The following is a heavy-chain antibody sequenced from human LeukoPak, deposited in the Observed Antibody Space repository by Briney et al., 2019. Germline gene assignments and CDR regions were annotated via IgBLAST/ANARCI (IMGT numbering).Heavy chain of an antibody. CDR1: GSTFSSYS. CDR2: ISSSSSYI. V-gene: IGHV3-21*01. J-gene: IGHJ4*02. Sequence: PGGSLRLSCAASGSTFSSYSMNWVRQAPGKGLEWVSSISSSSSYIYYADSVKGRFTISRDNAKNSLYLQMNGLRAEDTAVYYCARSFLSIAAAATDYWGQGTLVTVSS. D-gene: IGHD6-13*01. CDR3: ARSFLSIAAAATDY.